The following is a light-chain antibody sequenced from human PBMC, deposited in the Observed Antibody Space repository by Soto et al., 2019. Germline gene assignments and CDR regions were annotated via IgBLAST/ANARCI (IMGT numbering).Light chain of an antibody. V-gene: IGKV3-20*01. J-gene: IGKJ1*01. CDR2: GAS. CDR1: QTVSNF. CDR3: QQYGSSYPWT. Sequence: EIVLTQSPATLSLSPGEGATLSCRASQTVSNFLAWYQQKPGQAPRLLIYGASSRATGIPDRFSGSGSGTDFTLTIRRLEPEDFAVYYCQQYGSSYPWTFGQGTKVDIK.